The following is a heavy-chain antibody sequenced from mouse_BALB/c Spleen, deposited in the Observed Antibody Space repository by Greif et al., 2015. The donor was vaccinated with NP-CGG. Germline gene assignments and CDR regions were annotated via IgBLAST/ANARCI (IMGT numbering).Heavy chain of an antibody. CDR3: ARDPGDY. D-gene: IGHD2-13*01. Sequence: VQLKESGAELVRPGALVKLSCKASGFNIKDYYMHWVKQRPEQGLERIGWIDPENGNTIYDPKFQGKASITADTSSNTAYLQQGSVGCEDTAVYYCARDPGDYWGQGTLVTVSA. J-gene: IGHJ3*01. V-gene: IGHV14-1*02. CDR2: IDPENGNT. CDR1: GFNIKDYY.